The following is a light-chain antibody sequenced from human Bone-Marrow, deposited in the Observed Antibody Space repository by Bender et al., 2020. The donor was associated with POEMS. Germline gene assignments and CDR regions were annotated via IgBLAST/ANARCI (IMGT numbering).Light chain of an antibody. V-gene: IGLV1-40*01. CDR3: QSYDSSLSGYV. CDR1: SSNIGAHA. J-gene: IGLJ1*01. CDR2: RNT. Sequence: QSVLTQPPSASGTPGQRVTISCSGGSSNIGAHAVNWYQHLPGTAPKLLIFRNTNRPSGVPDRFSGSKSGTSASLAITGLQPEDEADYYCQSYDSSLSGYVFGTGTTVTVL.